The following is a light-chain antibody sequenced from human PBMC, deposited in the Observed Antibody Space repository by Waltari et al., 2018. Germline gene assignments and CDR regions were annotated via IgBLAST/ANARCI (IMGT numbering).Light chain of an antibody. CDR1: SNDIGSYNY. J-gene: IGLJ2*01. Sequence: QSALTQPASVSGSPGQSITISCSGTSNDIGSYNYISWYQQHPGRAPKLMIYDVSDRPSGLSDRFSGSKSGNTASLSISGLQAEDEADYYCSSYTSSGTLVFGRGTKLTVL. CDR2: DVS. V-gene: IGLV2-14*03. CDR3: SSYTSSGTLV.